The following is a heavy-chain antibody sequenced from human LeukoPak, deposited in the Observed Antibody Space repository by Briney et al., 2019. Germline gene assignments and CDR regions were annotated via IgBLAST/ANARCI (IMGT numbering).Heavy chain of an antibody. CDR3: ARDAVAARHYYYYYMDV. CDR2: ISYDGSNK. J-gene: IGHJ6*03. Sequence: GRSLRLSCAASGFTFSSYAMHWVRQVPGKGLEWVAVISYDGSNKYYADSVKGRFTISRDNSKNTLYLQMNSLRAEDTAVYYCARDAVAARHYYYYYMDVWGKGTTVTVSS. D-gene: IGHD6-6*01. CDR1: GFTFSSYA. V-gene: IGHV3-30*01.